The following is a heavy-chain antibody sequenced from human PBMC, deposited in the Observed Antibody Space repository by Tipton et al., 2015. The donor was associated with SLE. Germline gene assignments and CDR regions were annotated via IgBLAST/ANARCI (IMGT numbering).Heavy chain of an antibody. CDR1: GFTFSSYS. Sequence: SLRLSCAASGFTFSSYSMNWVRQAPGKGLEWVANIKQDGSEKYYVDSVKGRFTISRDNAKNSLYLQMNSLRAEDTAVYYCARESGDSGYFDLWGRGTLVTVSS. J-gene: IGHJ2*01. V-gene: IGHV3-7*03. CDR3: ARESGDSGYFDL. CDR2: IKQDGSEK. D-gene: IGHD1-26*01.